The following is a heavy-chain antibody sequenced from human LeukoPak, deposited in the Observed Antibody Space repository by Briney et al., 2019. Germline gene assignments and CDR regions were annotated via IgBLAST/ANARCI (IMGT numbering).Heavy chain of an antibody. D-gene: IGHD6-6*01. CDR1: GSTFSDYY. CDR3: ASGFTSSDY. J-gene: IGHJ4*02. V-gene: IGHV3-11*01. Sequence: GGSLRLSCAASGSTFSDYYMSWIHQAPGKGLEWVSYISSSGSSMYYADSVKGRFTISRDNAKNSLSLQMNSLRAEDTAVYYCASGFTSSDYWGQGTLVTVSS. CDR2: ISSSGSSM.